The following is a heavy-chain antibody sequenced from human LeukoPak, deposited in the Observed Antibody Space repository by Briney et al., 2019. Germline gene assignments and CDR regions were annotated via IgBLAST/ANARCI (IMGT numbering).Heavy chain of an antibody. CDR1: GGSISSSSYY. J-gene: IGHJ4*02. CDR2: IYYSGST. D-gene: IGHD3-22*01. CDR3: ARHRRGGYYYDSSGLYYFDY. Sequence: PSETLSLTCTVSGGSISSSSYYWGWIRQPPGKGLEWIGNIYYSGSTYYNPSLKSRVTISVDTSKNQFSLKLSSVTAADTAVYYCARHRRGGYYYDSSGLYYFDYWGQGTLVTVSS. V-gene: IGHV4-39*01.